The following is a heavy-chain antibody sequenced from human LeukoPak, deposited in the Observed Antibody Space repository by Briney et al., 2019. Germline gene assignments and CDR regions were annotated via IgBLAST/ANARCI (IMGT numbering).Heavy chain of an antibody. CDR3: ARAPAAPAAFDY. Sequence: PSETLSLTCTVSGGSISSYYWSWIRQPPGKGLEWIGYIYYSGSTNYNPSLKSRVTISVDTSKNQFSLKLSSVTAADTAVYYCARAPAAPAAFDYWGQGTLVTVSS. V-gene: IGHV4-59*01. CDR1: GGSISSYY. CDR2: IYYSGST. J-gene: IGHJ4*02. D-gene: IGHD6-13*01.